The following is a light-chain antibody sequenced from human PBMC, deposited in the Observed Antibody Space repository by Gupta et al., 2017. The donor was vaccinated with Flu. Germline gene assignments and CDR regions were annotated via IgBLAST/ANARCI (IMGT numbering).Light chain of an antibody. CDR2: NTN. Sequence: QTVVTQEPSFSVSPGGTVPLTCGLSSGSVSTNYYPSWYHQTPGQAPRTLMYNTNTRSSGVPDRFSGSILGNKAALTITGAQADDESDYYCVLYMGSGISMFGGGTRLTVL. CDR1: SGSVSTNYY. J-gene: IGLJ3*02. V-gene: IGLV8-61*01. CDR3: VLYMGSGISM.